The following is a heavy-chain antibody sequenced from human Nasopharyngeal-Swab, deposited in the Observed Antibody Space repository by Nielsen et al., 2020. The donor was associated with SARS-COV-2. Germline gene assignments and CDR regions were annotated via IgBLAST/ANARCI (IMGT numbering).Heavy chain of an antibody. CDR1: GFTFSTYE. D-gene: IGHD2-15*01. Sequence: GESLKISCAASGFTFSTYEMNWVRQAPGKGLEWVGRIRSKGNSYATAYAATVKGRFTISRDDSKNTAYLQMNSLITEDTAVYYCTRCGGSCYTGKDYWGQGTLVTVSS. J-gene: IGHJ4*02. V-gene: IGHV3-73*01. CDR3: TRCGGSCYTGKDY. CDR2: IRSKGNSYAT.